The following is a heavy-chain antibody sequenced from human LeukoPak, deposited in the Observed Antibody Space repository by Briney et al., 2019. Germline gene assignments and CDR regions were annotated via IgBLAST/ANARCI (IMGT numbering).Heavy chain of an antibody. J-gene: IGHJ6*04. CDR1: GGSVSSGSHY. Sequence: SETLSLTCTVSGGSVSSGSHYWTWIRQPPGRGLEWIANIYYSGSTNYNPSLKSRVTISIDASNNHFSLKLTSVTAADTAVYYCAREYLRRNCNSNSCMALDVWGKGTTVTVPS. CDR2: IYYSGST. D-gene: IGHD2/OR15-2a*01. V-gene: IGHV4-61*03. CDR3: AREYLRRNCNSNSCMALDV.